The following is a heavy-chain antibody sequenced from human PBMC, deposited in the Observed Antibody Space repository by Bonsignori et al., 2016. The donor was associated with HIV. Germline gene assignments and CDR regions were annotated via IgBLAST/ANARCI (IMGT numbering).Heavy chain of an antibody. V-gene: IGHV3-23*01. CDR2: ISGSGGST. CDR3: AKGRQTTNYYDSSGPFQH. J-gene: IGHJ1*01. Sequence: WIRQPPGKGLEWVSAISGSGGSTYYADSVKGRFTISRDNSKNTLYLQMNSLRAEDTAVYYCAKGRQTTNYYDSSGPFQHWGQGTLVTVSS. D-gene: IGHD3-22*01.